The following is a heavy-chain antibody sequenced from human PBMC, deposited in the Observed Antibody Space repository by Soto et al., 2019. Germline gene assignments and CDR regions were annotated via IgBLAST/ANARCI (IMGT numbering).Heavy chain of an antibody. V-gene: IGHV3-48*02. D-gene: IGHD5-12*01. CDR1: GFTFSSYS. Sequence: EVQLVESGGGLVQPGGSLRLSCAASGFTFSSYSMNWVRQAPGKGLEWVSYISSSSSTIYYADSVKGRFTISRDNAKNSLYLQMNSLRDEDTAVYYCARTLIVATTRVYYDYGMDVWGQVTTVTVSS. J-gene: IGHJ6*02. CDR3: ARTLIVATTRVYYDYGMDV. CDR2: ISSSSSTI.